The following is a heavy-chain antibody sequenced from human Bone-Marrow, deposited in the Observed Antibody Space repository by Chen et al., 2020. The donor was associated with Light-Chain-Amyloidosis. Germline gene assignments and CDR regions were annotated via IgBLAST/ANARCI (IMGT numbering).Heavy chain of an antibody. V-gene: IGHV4-59*01. J-gene: IGHJ4*02. CDR2: ILYSGST. CDR3: ARSPAGYYGSGSYYYFDF. CDR1: GGSIINYF. D-gene: IGHD3-10*01. Sequence: QVHLQESGPGLVKPSETLSLTCSVSGGSIINYFWSWMRQPPGKGLGWIGCILYSGSTNYNSSLKSRVTISVDTSKNQLSLKLNSVTAADTAVYYCARSPAGYYGSGSYYYFDFWGQGTLVTVSS.